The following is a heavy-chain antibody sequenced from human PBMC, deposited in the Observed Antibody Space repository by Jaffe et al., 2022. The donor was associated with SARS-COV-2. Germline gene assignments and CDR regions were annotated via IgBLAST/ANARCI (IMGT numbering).Heavy chain of an antibody. CDR3: TSSVYDYRSIHY. D-gene: IGHD5-12*01. J-gene: IGHJ4*02. V-gene: IGHV3-72*01. Sequence: EVQLVESGGGLVQPGGSLRLSCAASGFTFSDRYMDWVRQAPGKGLEWVGRSRNRGNSYTTEYAASVKGRFTISRDDSKNSLYLQMNSLKNEDTAVYYCTSSVYDYRSIHYWGQGTLVTVSS. CDR1: GFTFSDRY. CDR2: SRNRGNSYTT.